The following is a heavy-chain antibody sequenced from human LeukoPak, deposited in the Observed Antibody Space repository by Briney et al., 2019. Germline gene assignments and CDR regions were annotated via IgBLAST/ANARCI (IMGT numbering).Heavy chain of an antibody. CDR3: ARDLRGSSPY. D-gene: IGHD1-26*01. CDR2: INPNSGGT. Sequence: ASVKVSCKATSRISWVRQAPGQGLEWMGWINPNSGGTNYAQKFQGRVTMTRDTSISTAYMELSRLRSDDTAVYYCARDLRGSSPYWGQGTLVTVSS. V-gene: IGHV1-2*02. CDR1: TSR. J-gene: IGHJ4*02.